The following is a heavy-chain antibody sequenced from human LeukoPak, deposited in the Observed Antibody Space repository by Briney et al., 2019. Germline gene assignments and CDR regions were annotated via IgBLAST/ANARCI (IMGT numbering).Heavy chain of an antibody. Sequence: GGSLRLSCAASGFTFGNYAMHWVRQAPGKGLEYVSTIVSNGNSTYYANSVKGRFTISRDNSRTTLYLQMGSQRVEDMAVYYCARGVNYYDSSGYLFDYWGQEIRVSIFS. J-gene: IGHJ4*02. CDR3: ARGVNYYDSSGYLFDY. CDR1: GFTFGNYA. V-gene: IGHV3-64*01. CDR2: IVSNGNST. D-gene: IGHD3-22*01.